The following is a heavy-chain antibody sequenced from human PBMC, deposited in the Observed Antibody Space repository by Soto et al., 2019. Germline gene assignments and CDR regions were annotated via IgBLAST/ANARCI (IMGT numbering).Heavy chain of an antibody. CDR1: GGSINSSYY. CDR3: ARGGSSDRQVAFDF. CDR2: IYYSGTT. Sequence: SETLSLTCIVSGGSINSSYYWGLIRQPPGKAPEWIGSIYYSGTTYYNPSLKSRVTISVDSSRNQVSLKMTSVTDADTDVYYCARGGSSDRQVAFDFWGQGKMGTGSS. J-gene: IGHJ3*01. V-gene: IGHV4-39*02. D-gene: IGHD6-19*01.